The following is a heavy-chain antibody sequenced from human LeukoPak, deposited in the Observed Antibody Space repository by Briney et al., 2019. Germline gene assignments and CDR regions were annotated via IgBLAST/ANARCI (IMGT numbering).Heavy chain of an antibody. CDR3: ARRGAMVRGPAYHFDH. D-gene: IGHD3-10*01. CDR1: GGSISSGGYY. CDR2: IYHSGST. V-gene: IGHV4-30-2*01. Sequence: PSQTLSLTCTVSGGSISSGGYYWSWIRQPPGKGLEWIGYIYHSGSTYYNPSLKSRVTISVDRSKNQFSLKLSSVTAADTAVYYCARRGAMVRGPAYHFDHWGQGVLVTVSS. J-gene: IGHJ4*02.